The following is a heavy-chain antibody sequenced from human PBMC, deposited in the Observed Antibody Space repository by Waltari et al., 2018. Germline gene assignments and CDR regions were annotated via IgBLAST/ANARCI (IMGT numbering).Heavy chain of an antibody. CDR2: IYYSVST. J-gene: IGHJ4*02. CDR3: ARVKQLPNTADY. V-gene: IGHV4-31*03. Sequence: QVQLQESGPGLVKPSQTLSLTCTVSGGSISSGGYYWSWTRQHPGKGLEWIGYIYYSVSTYYNPSLKSRVTISVDTSKNQFSLKLSSVTAADTALYYCARVKQLPNTADYWGQGTLVTVSS. D-gene: IGHD6-19*01. CDR1: GGSISSGGYY.